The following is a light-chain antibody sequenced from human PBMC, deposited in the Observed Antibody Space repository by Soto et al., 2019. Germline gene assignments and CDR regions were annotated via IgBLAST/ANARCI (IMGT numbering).Light chain of an antibody. CDR2: EVS. V-gene: IGKV2D-29*02. J-gene: IGKJ5*01. CDR3: RQSTQIPPT. CDR1: QSLLHITGETF. Sequence: DVVMTQTPLALSVAPGQPASISCKSSQSLLHITGETFLFWYLQKPGQSPQLLIYEVSTRVSGVPDRISGSGSGTDFTLEISRVETDDVGIYYCRQSTQIPPTFGQGTRLGIE.